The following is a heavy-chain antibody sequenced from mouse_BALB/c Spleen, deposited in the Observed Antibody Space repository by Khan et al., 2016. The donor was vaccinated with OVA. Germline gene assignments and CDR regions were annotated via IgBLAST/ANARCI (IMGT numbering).Heavy chain of an antibody. D-gene: IGHD2-3*01. Sequence: QVQLQQSGPELVRPGVSVKMSCKGSGYTFTDYAMYWVKQSHAKSLEWIGLISTYSGNTNYNQKVKGKATMTVDKSSSTAYMELARLTSEDSAIDYWARPAYDGYYDYWGQGTTLTVSS. CDR1: GYTFTDYA. CDR3: ARPAYDGYYDY. J-gene: IGHJ2*01. V-gene: IGHV1S137*01. CDR2: ISTYSGNT.